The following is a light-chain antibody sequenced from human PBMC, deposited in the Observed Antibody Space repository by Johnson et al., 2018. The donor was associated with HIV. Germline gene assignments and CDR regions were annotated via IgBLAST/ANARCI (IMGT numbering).Light chain of an antibody. Sequence: QSILTQPPSVSAAPGQRVNISCSGNSSNIENYFVSWYQQLPGAAPRLLIYEDNKRPSGIPGRFSGSKSGTSATLDITGLQTGDEADYYCGAWDSGLTAHFVFGSGTTITVL. J-gene: IGLJ1*01. CDR2: EDN. CDR1: SSNIENYF. CDR3: GAWDSGLTAHFV. V-gene: IGLV1-51*02.